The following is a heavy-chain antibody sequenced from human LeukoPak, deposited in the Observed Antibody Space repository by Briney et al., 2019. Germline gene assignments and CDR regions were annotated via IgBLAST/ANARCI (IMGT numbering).Heavy chain of an antibody. D-gene: IGHD3-10*01. CDR1: GGSISSYY. V-gene: IGHV4-4*07. CDR3: ARDQYYYGSGSYIDY. J-gene: IGHJ4*02. Sequence: PSETLSLTCTVSGGSISSYYWSWIRQPAGKGLEWIGRIHTSGSTNYNPSLKSRVTMSADTSKNQFSLKLRSVIAADTAVYYCARDQYYYGSGSYIDYWGQGTLVTVSS. CDR2: IHTSGST.